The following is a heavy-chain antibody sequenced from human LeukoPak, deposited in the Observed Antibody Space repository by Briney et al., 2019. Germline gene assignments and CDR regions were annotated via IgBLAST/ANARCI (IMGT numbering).Heavy chain of an antibody. CDR1: GFTFSSYS. CDR3: ARKTLIDY. J-gene: IGHJ4*02. Sequence: GGSLRLSCAASGFTFSSYSMNWVRQAPGKGLEWVSYISSSTSTIYYADSVKGRFTISRDNAKNTLYLQMNSQSAEDTAVYYCARKTLIDYWGQRTLATASS. CDR2: ISSSTSTI. V-gene: IGHV3-48*04.